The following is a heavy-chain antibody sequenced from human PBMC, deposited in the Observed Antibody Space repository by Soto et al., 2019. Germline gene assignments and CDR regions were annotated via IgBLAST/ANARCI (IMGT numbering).Heavy chain of an antibody. CDR2: INSDGSST. D-gene: IGHD2-15*01. CDR1: GFTFSSYW. Sequence: EVQLVESGGGLVQPGESLRLSCAASGFTFSSYWMHWVRQAPGKGLVWASRINSDGSSTSYAGSVKGRFTISRDNAKNTLYLQMNSRRAEDTAVYYCVRTSLVVAAATREDYWGQGTLVTVSS. J-gene: IGHJ4*02. CDR3: VRTSLVVAAATREDY. V-gene: IGHV3-74*01.